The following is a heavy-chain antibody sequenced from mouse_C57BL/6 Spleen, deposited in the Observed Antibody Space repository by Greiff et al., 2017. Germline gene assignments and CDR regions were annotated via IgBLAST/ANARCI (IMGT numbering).Heavy chain of an antibody. CDR3: AKGGIYYYGSCFDY. V-gene: IGHV1-55*01. CDR2: IYPGSGST. CDR1: GYTFTSYW. Sequence: QVQLQQPGAELVKPGASVKMSCKASGYTFTSYWITWVKQRPGQGLEWIGDIYPGSGSTNYNEKFKSKATLTVDTSSSTAYMQLSSLTSEDSAVYYCAKGGIYYYGSCFDYWGQGTTLTVSS. D-gene: IGHD1-1*01. J-gene: IGHJ2*01.